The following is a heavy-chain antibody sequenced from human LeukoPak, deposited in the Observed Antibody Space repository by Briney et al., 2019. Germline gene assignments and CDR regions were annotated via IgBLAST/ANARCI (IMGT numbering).Heavy chain of an antibody. D-gene: IGHD1-20*01. CDR3: AKSRVTGTGGSLNY. CDR1: GFTFSSYV. J-gene: IGHJ4*02. V-gene: IGHV3-23*01. CDR2: ISGSGGST. Sequence: PGGSLRLSCAASGFTFSSYVMSWVRQAPGKGLEWVSGISGSGGSTNYTDSVKGRFPISRDNSKNTLYLQMNSLRAEDTAVYYCAKSRVTGTGGSLNYWGQGSLVTVSS.